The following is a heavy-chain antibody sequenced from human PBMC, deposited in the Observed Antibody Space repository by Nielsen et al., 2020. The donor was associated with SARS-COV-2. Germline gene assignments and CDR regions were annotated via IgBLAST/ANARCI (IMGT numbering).Heavy chain of an antibody. V-gene: IGHV4-39*01. CDR2: IYYSGST. J-gene: IGHJ6*02. D-gene: IGHD4-11*01. Sequence: SETLSLTCTVSGGSISSSSYYWGWIRQPPGKGLEWIGSIYYSGSTYYNPSLKSRVTISVDTSKNQFSLKLSSVTAADTAVYYCAGTQDVPEGYSNYNYYGMDVWGQGTTVTVSS. CDR1: GGSISSSSYY. CDR3: AGTQDVPEGYSNYNYYGMDV.